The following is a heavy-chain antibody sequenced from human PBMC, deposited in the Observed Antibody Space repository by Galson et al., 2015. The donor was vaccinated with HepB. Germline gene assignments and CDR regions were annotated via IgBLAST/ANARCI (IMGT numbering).Heavy chain of an antibody. CDR3: ARHMLRVNLPAGINGLDV. J-gene: IGHJ6*02. D-gene: IGHD3-10*01. CDR2: MFFSGSS. CDR1: SGSFSRYY. Sequence: ETLSLTCTVSSGSFSRYYWSWIRQPSGKGLEWIGYMFFSGSSSHNPSLKSRVTTSVDMSRSQFSLKLASVTASDTATYYCARHMLRVNLPAGINGLDVWGQGTTVTVS. V-gene: IGHV4-59*08.